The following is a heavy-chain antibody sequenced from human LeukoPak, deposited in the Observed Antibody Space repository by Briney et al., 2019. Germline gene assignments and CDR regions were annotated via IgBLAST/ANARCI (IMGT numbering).Heavy chain of an antibody. J-gene: IGHJ6*02. V-gene: IGHV3-23*01. CDR1: GFTFSSYA. Sequence: PGGSLRLSCAASGFTFSSYAMSWVRQAPGKGLEWVSDISGSGGSTYYADSVKGRFTISRDNSKNTLYLQMNSLRAEDTAVYYCAKGILPLDYYGSKQFGMDVWGQGTTVTVSS. CDR2: ISGSGGST. CDR3: AKGILPLDYYGSKQFGMDV. D-gene: IGHD3-10*01.